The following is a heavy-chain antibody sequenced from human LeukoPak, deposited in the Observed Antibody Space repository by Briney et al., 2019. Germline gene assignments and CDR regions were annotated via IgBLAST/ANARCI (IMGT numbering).Heavy chain of an antibody. CDR2: ISSSGSTI. CDR3: ARDSYSSGLSY. V-gene: IGHV3-48*03. J-gene: IGHJ4*02. D-gene: IGHD6-19*01. CDR1: GFTFSSYE. Sequence: GGSLRLSCAASGFTFSSYEMNWVRQAPGKGLERVSYISSSGSTIYYADSVKGRFTISRDNAKNSLYLQMNSLRAEDTAVYYCARDSYSSGLSYWGKGTLVTVSS.